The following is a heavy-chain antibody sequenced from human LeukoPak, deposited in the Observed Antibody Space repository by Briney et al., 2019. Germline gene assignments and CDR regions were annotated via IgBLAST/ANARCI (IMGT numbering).Heavy chain of an antibody. D-gene: IGHD6-13*01. CDR2: ISSSGSTI. Sequence: GGSLRLSCAGSGFTFSNAWMSWVRQAPGKGLEWVSYISSSGSTIYYADSVKGRFTISRDNAKNSLYLQMNSLRAEDTAVYYCARGYSSSQRSDAFDIWGQGTMVTVSS. CDR3: ARGYSSSQRSDAFDI. CDR1: GFTFSNAW. J-gene: IGHJ3*02. V-gene: IGHV3-11*01.